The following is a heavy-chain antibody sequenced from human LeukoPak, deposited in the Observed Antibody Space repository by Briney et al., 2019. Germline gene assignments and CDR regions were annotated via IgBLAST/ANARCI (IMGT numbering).Heavy chain of an antibody. J-gene: IGHJ4*01. D-gene: IGHD3-10*01. Sequence: SETLSLTCAVYGGSFSGYYWSWIRQPPGKGLEWIGEINHSGSTNYNPSLKSRVTISVDTSKNQFSLKLSSVTAADTAVYYCARKSQGITVNSGGYFYQWGPGTLVTVPS. CDR3: ARKSQGITVNSGGYFYQ. CDR1: GGSFSGYY. CDR2: INHSGST. V-gene: IGHV4-34*01.